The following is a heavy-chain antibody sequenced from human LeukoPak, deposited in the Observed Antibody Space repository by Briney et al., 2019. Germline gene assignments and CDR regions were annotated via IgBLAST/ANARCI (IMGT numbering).Heavy chain of an antibody. V-gene: IGHV4-31*03. CDR2: IYYSGST. CDR1: GGSISSDGYY. D-gene: IGHD4-17*01. J-gene: IGHJ4*02. CDR3: ATGPDYGDFLFDY. Sequence: SETLSLTCTVSGGSISSDGYYWNWIRQRPGKGLEWIGNIYYSGSTYYNPSLKSRVSISLDTSQNQCSLKITSVTAADTAVYYCATGPDYGDFLFDYWGQGTLVTVSS.